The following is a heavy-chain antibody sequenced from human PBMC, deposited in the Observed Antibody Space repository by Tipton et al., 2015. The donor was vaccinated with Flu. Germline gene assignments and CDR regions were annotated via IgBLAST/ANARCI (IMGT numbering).Heavy chain of an antibody. CDR2: IYPGDSDT. Sequence: VQLVQSGAEVKKPGESLKISCKGSGYSFTSYWIGWVRQMPGKGLEWMGIIYPGDSDTRYSPSFQGQVTISADKSISTAYLQWSSLKASDTAMYYCARPTTYYYDSSGYPWYFDLWGRGPLVTVSS. CDR3: ARPTTYYYDSSGYPWYFDL. CDR1: GYSFTSYW. J-gene: IGHJ2*01. D-gene: IGHD3-22*01. V-gene: IGHV5-51*01.